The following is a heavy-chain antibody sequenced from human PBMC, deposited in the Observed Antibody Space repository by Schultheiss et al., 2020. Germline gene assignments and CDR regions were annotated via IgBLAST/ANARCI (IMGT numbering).Heavy chain of an antibody. J-gene: IGHJ6*02. V-gene: IGHV4-59*08. CDR2: IYYSGST. D-gene: IGHD4-17*01. Sequence: SEPLSLTCTVSGGSISSYYWSWIRQPPGKGLEWIGYIYYSGSTNYNPSLKSRVTISVDTSKNQFSLKLSSVTAADTAVYYCARHRGTVTAYLNYYYYYGMDVWGQGTTVTVSS. CDR3: ARHRGTVTAYLNYYYYYGMDV. CDR1: GGSISSYY.